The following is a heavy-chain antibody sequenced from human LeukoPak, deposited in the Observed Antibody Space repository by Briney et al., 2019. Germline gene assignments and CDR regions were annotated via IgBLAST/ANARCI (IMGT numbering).Heavy chain of an antibody. CDR2: ISSSGTLI. J-gene: IGHJ4*02. CDR3: AGGTYDYVWGSYRQDY. Sequence: PGGTLRLSCAASGFTFSNCEMNWVRQAPGKGLEWVSYISSSGTLIHYAGSVKGRFTISRDNAKNSLYLQMNCLRAEDTAVYYCAGGTYDYVWGSYRQDYWGQGTLVTVSS. D-gene: IGHD3-16*02. V-gene: IGHV3-48*03. CDR1: GFTFSNCE.